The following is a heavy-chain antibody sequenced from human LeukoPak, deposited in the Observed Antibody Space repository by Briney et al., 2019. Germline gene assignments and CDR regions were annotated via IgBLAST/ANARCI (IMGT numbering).Heavy chain of an antibody. Sequence: SETLSLTCTVSGGSISSYYWSWIRQPPGKGLEWIGYIYYTGSTDYNPSLKNRVTISVDTSKNHFSLKLSSVTAADTAIYYCARDFSYYNLKPFDPWGQGTLVTVSS. CDR2: IYYTGST. V-gene: IGHV4-59*01. CDR1: GGSISSYY. CDR3: ARDFSYYNLKPFDP. D-gene: IGHD3-10*01. J-gene: IGHJ5*02.